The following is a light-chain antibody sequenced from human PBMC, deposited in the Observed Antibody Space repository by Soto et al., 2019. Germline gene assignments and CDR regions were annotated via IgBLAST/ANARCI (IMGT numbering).Light chain of an antibody. V-gene: IGKV1-5*03. CDR2: XXS. J-gene: IGKJ1*01. CDR1: XSISTW. Sequence: DIQMTQSPSTLSASGGDRVTIXXRASXSISTWLAWYQQKPGKAPKLLIYXXSDLESGVPSRFSGSGFGTEVTLTITSLQPDDFATYYCQQYNSYSTFGPATFGQGTKVDIK. CDR3: QQYNSYSTFGPAT.